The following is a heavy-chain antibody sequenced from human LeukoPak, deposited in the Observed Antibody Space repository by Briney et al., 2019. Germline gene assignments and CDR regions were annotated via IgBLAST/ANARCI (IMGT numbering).Heavy chain of an antibody. D-gene: IGHD1-26*01. CDR3: ARGSSPHFFDY. J-gene: IGHJ4*02. CDR1: GESFSGYY. V-gene: IGHV4-34*01. Sequence: SETLSLTCAVYGESFSGYYWSWLRQPPGKGLEWIGEINHSGSTNYNPSLKSRVTISVDTSKDQFSLKLGSVTAADTAVYYCARGSSPHFFDYWGQGTLVTVSS. CDR2: INHSGST.